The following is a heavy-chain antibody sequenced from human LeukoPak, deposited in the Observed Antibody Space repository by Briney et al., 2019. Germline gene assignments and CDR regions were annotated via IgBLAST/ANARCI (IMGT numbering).Heavy chain of an antibody. J-gene: IGHJ4*02. CDR2: IHHSGST. CDR1: RGSFSGYY. V-gene: IGHV4-34*01. CDR3: ARDGDSSVYYDY. Sequence: PSETLSLTCAVYRGSFSGYYWSWIRQPPGKGLEWIGEIHHSGSTNYNPSLKSRVTISVDTSKNQFSLKLSSVTAADTAVYYCARDGDSSVYYDYWGQRTLVTVSS. D-gene: IGHD3-22*01.